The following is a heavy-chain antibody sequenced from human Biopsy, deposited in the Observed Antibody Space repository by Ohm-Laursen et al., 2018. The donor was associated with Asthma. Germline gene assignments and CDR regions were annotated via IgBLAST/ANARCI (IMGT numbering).Heavy chain of an antibody. Sequence: TLSLTCTVSGGSINIGDYYWSWIRQHPGKGLEWIGYIYYSGSTYYNPSLKSRVSILIDTSKNQFSLRLSSVTAAGTAVYYCARTTCGDDGFDPWGQGTLVTVSS. CDR3: ARTTCGDDGFDP. V-gene: IGHV4-31*03. D-gene: IGHD4-17*01. CDR1: GGSINIGDYY. J-gene: IGHJ5*02. CDR2: IYYSGST.